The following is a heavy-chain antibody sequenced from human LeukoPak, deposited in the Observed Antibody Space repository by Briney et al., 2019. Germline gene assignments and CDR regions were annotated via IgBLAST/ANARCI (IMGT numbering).Heavy chain of an antibody. D-gene: IGHD5-18*01. Sequence: SETLSLTCTVSGGSISSSSYYWGWIRQPPGKGLEWIGSIYYSGSTYYNPSLKSPVTISVDTSKNQFSLKLSSVTAADTAVYYCAVEGSGYSYGYIDYWGQGTLVTVSS. CDR3: AVEGSGYSYGYIDY. J-gene: IGHJ4*02. V-gene: IGHV4-39*01. CDR1: GGSISSSSYY. CDR2: IYYSGST.